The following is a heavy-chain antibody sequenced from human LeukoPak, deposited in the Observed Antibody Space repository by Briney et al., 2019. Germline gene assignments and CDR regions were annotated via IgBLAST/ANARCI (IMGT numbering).Heavy chain of an antibody. J-gene: IGHJ3*02. D-gene: IGHD2-2*01. CDR3: ARETGYCSSTSCYGSLVAFDI. V-gene: IGHV4-61*02. CDR2: IYTSGST. CDR1: GGSISGGTYY. Sequence: SETLSLTCTVSGGSISGGTYYWSWIRQPAGKGLEWIGRIYTSGSTNYNPSLKSRVTISVDRSKNQFSLKLSSVTAADTAVYYCARETGYCSSTSCYGSLVAFDIWGQGIMVTVSS.